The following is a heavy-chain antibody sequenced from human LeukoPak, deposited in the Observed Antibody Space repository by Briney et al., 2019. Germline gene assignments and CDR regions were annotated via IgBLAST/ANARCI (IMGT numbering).Heavy chain of an antibody. J-gene: IGHJ4*02. D-gene: IGHD3-22*01. CDR2: IYYTGRT. Sequence: SETLSLTCTVSGGSISSGDYYWNWIRQPPGKGLEWIGYIYYTGRTYYNPSLKSRVTMSVDTSKNQFSLRLTSLIDADTAVYYCASNYYDSSGLDYWGQGTLVTVSS. V-gene: IGHV4-30-4*01. CDR1: GGSISSGDYY. CDR3: ASNYYDSSGLDY.